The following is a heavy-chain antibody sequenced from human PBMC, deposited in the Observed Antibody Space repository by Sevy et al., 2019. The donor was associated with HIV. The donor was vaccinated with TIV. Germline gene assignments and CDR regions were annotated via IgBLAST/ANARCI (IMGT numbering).Heavy chain of an antibody. CDR1: GFTFSSYA. Sequence: GGSLRLSCAASGFTFSSYAMSWVRQAPGRGLEWVSAIGGSAGSTFYADSVKGRFTISRDNSKNTLFLQMNSLRADDTAVYSCAKGRYYDSSGYFPFDYWGQGTLVTVSS. J-gene: IGHJ4*02. V-gene: IGHV3-23*01. D-gene: IGHD3-22*01. CDR3: AKGRYYDSSGYFPFDY. CDR2: IGGSAGST.